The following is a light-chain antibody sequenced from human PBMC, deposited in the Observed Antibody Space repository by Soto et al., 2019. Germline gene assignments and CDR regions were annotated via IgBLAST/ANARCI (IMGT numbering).Light chain of an antibody. J-gene: IGKJ2*01. V-gene: IGKV1-12*01. CDR3: QQANSFPYT. CDR2: AAS. CDR1: QHISTW. Sequence: DIQMTQSPSSVSAALGDRVTITCRASQHISTWLVWYQQKPVKTPQLLIDAASSLQTGVPSRFSGSGSGTDFYLTISSLQPEDSAADYCQQANSFPYTFGQGTRLEI.